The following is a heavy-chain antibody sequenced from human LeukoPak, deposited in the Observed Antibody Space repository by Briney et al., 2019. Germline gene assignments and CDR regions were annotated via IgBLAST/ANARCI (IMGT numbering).Heavy chain of an antibody. J-gene: IGHJ4*02. CDR1: GGSFSGYY. CDR2: INHSGST. CDR3: ARHRRGSGWYLDY. D-gene: IGHD6-19*01. Sequence: SETLSLTCAVYGGSFSGYYWSWIRQPPGKGLEWIGEINHSGSTNYNPSLKSRVTISVDTSKNQFSLKLSSVTAADTAVYYCARHRRGSGWYLDYWGQGTLVTVSS. V-gene: IGHV4-34*01.